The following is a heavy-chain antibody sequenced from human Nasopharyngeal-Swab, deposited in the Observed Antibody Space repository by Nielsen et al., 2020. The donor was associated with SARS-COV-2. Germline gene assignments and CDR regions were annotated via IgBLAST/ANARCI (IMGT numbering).Heavy chain of an antibody. Sequence: SETLSLTCSVSGVSISSGSYYWSWIRQPAGKGLEWIEHMYTSGSTNYNPSLKSRVAISIDTSKNQFSLRLSSVTAADTAVYYCAREDRWTLASFYYALDVWGQGTTVTVSS. D-gene: IGHD5-12*01. J-gene: IGHJ6*02. CDR3: AREDRWTLASFYYALDV. CDR2: MYTSGST. V-gene: IGHV4-61*09. CDR1: GVSISSGSYY.